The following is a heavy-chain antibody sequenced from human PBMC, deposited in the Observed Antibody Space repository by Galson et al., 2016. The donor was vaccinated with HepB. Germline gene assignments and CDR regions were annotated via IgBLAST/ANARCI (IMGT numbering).Heavy chain of an antibody. J-gene: IGHJ6*02. D-gene: IGHD3-9*01. Sequence: CAISGDSVSSHSAAWNWIRQSPSRGLEWLGRTYYRSKWYNDYAVSVESRITINPDTSKNQVSLQLNSVTPEDTAVYYCARERLRYFDWLRNRYYYYGMDVWGQESTVAVSS. CDR2: TYYRSKWYN. CDR1: GDSVSSHSAA. CDR3: ARERLRYFDWLRNRYYYYGMDV. V-gene: IGHV6-1*01.